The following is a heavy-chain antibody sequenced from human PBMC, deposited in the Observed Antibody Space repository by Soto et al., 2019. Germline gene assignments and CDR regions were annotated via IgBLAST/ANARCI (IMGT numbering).Heavy chain of an antibody. CDR1: GFTFSSSG. CDR2: ISIRGDYR. V-gene: IGHV3-23*01. Sequence: EGQLLQSGGGLVQPGEYLRLSCAASGFTFSSSGMSWVRQAPGKGLEWVSSISIRGDYRYYADSVKGRFTISRDNSKNTLYLQMSILTAEDTALYYCANHGGFDFWGQGTMVAVSS. CDR3: ANHGGFDF. J-gene: IGHJ3*01. D-gene: IGHD4-17*01.